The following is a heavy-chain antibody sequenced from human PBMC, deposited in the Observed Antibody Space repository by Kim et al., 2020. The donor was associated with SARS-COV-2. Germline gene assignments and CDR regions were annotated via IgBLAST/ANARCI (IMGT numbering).Heavy chain of an antibody. D-gene: IGHD6-13*01. CDR2: GYYVGTT. J-gene: IGHJ4*02. Sequence: SETLSLTCTVSGGSISSSSYFWDWIRQPPGRGLEWIGSGYYVGTTYYNPSLESRVTISVDTSKNEFSLKMTSVTAADTAVYYCARRVYSWSLDSWGQGTLVTVS. CDR3: ARRVYSWSLDS. V-gene: IGHV4-39*01. CDR1: GGSISSSSYF.